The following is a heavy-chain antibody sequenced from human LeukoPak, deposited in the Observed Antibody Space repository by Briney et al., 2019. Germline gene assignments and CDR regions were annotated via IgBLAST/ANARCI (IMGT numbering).Heavy chain of an antibody. CDR2: LSGRSNSI. J-gene: IGHJ4*02. Sequence: GGSLRPSCAASGFTFTTYGMNWLRQAPGKGLEWVSYLSGRSNSIYYAESVKGRFTISRDNAKNSLYLQMNSLRAEDTAVYYCARDRDYSTSPFDYWGQGTLVTVSS. V-gene: IGHV3-48*04. D-gene: IGHD4-11*01. CDR3: ARDRDYSTSPFDY. CDR1: GFTFTTYG.